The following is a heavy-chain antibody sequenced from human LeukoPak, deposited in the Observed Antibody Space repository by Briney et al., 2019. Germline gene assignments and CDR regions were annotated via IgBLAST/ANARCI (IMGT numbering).Heavy chain of an antibody. Sequence: PGGSLRLSCAASGFTFSSFWMAWVRQAPGKGLEWVASIKYDESERHHVETVEGRFTISRDNAKNSLYLQMNSLRAEDTAVYFCTRVTTNGYFECWGQGTLVTVSS. V-gene: IGHV3-7*04. CDR1: GFTFSSFW. CDR2: IKYDESER. D-gene: IGHD1-1*01. CDR3: TRVTTNGYFEC. J-gene: IGHJ4*02.